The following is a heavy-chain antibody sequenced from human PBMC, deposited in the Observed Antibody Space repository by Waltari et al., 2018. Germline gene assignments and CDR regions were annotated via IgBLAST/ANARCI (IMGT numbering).Heavy chain of an antibody. CDR2: INPDGSVK. V-gene: IGHV3-7*03. CDR3: AKDSYSKGDY. J-gene: IGHJ4*02. D-gene: IGHD4-4*01. Sequence: EVQLVESGGGLVQPGGSLRLSCAASGVTFSSFWRSWVRQAPGKGLEWLANINPDGSVKNYVDSVKGRFTISRDSAKNSLYLQMNSLRAEDTAVYYCAKDSYSKGDYWGQGTLLTVSS. CDR1: GVTFSSFW.